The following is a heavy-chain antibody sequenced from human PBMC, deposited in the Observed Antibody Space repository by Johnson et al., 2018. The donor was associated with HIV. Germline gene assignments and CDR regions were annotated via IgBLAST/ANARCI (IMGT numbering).Heavy chain of an antibody. Sequence: QVQLVESGGGVVQPGRSLRLSCAASGFTFSSYGMHWVRQAPGKGLEWVAVIWYDGRNKYYADSVKGRFPISRDNSKNTLYLQMNSLRAEDTAVYYGAKDLSGYSYGYCAFDIWGQGTMVTVSS. CDR3: AKDLSGYSYGYCAFDI. CDR1: GFTFSSYG. J-gene: IGHJ3*02. D-gene: IGHD5-18*01. CDR2: IWYDGRNK. V-gene: IGHV3-33*06.